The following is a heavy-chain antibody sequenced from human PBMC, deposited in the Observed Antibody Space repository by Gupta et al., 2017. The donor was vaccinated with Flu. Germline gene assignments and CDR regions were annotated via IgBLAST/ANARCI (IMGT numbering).Heavy chain of an antibody. CDR3: ARLRLGPAAEIDY. Sequence: IRQPPGKGLEWIGSIYYSGSTYYNPSLKSRVTISVDTSKNQFSLKLSSVTAADTAVYYCARLRLGPAAEIDYWGQGTLVTVSS. D-gene: IGHD2-2*01. J-gene: IGHJ4*02. CDR2: IYYSGST. V-gene: IGHV4-39*01.